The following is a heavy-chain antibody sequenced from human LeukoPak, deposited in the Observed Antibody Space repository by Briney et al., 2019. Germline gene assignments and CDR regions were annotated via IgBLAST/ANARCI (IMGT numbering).Heavy chain of an antibody. CDR2: INSDGSKT. Sequence: GGSLRLSCTPSGFTVTNYWMQWVRHAPGKGVVWGSRINSDGSKTNYAGSVKGRLTTSRDNARNTLYLQMNSLRAEDTAVYYCAGGLSDYYYTVGYWGQGTLVTVSS. CDR1: GFTVTNYW. CDR3: AGGLSDYYYTVGY. D-gene: IGHD3-22*01. J-gene: IGHJ4*02. V-gene: IGHV3-74*01.